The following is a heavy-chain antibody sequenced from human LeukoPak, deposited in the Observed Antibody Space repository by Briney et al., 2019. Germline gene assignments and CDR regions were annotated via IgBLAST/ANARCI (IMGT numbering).Heavy chain of an antibody. CDR3: ARGPMAVTIFGVVTPHYYYYYMDV. V-gene: IGHV1-2*02. J-gene: IGHJ6*03. Sequence: GASVKVSCKASGYTFTGYYMHWVRQAPGEGLEWMGWINPNSGGTNYAQKFQGRVTMTRDTSISTAYMELSSLRSEDTAVYYCARGPMAVTIFGVVTPHYYYYYMDVWGKGTTVTVSS. D-gene: IGHD3-3*01. CDR2: INPNSGGT. CDR1: GYTFTGYY.